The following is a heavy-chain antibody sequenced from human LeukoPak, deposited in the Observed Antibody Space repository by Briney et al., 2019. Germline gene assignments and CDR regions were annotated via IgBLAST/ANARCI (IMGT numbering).Heavy chain of an antibody. CDR1: GFTFSNYA. V-gene: IGHV3-23*01. CDR2: ISGSGSST. D-gene: IGHD3-3*01. J-gene: IGHJ4*02. CDR3: AKGAQYDFWSGYTLEYFDV. Sequence: GGSLRLSCAASGFTFSNYAMNWVRQAPGKGLEWVSFISGSGSSTHYADSVKGRFIISRDNSNNTLYLQINSLRAEDTAAYYCAKGAQYDFWSGYTLEYFDVWGRGTLVTVSS.